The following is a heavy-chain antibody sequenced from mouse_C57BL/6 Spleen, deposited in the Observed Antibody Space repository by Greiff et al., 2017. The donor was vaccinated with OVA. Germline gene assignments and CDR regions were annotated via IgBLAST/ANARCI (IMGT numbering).Heavy chain of an antibody. CDR3: AREPGNYGGYAMDY. Sequence: QVQLQQPGAELVKPGASVKLSCKASGYTFTSYWMQWVTQRPGQGLEWIGEIDPSDSYTNSNQKFKGKATLTVDTSSSTAYMQLSSLTAEDAAGYYGAREPGNYGGYAMDYWGQGTSVTVSS. V-gene: IGHV1-50*01. J-gene: IGHJ4*01. CDR1: GYTFTSYW. D-gene: IGHD2-1*01. CDR2: IDPSDSYT.